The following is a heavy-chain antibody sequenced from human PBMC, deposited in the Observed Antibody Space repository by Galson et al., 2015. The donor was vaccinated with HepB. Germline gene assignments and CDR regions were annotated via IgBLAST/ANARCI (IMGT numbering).Heavy chain of an antibody. J-gene: IGHJ6*04. D-gene: IGHD3-16*01. V-gene: IGHV3-30-3*01. Sequence: SLRLSCAASGFAFRSYAMHWVRQAPGKGLEWVAVISFDGSDKYYADSVKGRFTISRDNSKNTLYLQMNSLRPEDTAVYYCARALVRRHGAPMDVWGKGTTVTVSS. CDR1: GFAFRSYA. CDR3: ARALVRRHGAPMDV. CDR2: ISFDGSDK.